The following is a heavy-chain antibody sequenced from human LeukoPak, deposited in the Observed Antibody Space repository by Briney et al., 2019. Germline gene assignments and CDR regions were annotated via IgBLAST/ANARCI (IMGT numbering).Heavy chain of an antibody. J-gene: IGHJ4*02. V-gene: IGHV3-23*01. CDR2: ISGSGGST. Sequence: GGSLRLSCAGSGFTFSSYWMSWVRQAPGKGLEWVSGISGSGGSTYYADSVKGPFTISRDNSKNTLYLQMNSLRAGDTAVDYFAKAMGATLFDYWGQGTLVTVSS. CDR1: GFTFSSYW. CDR3: AKAMGATLFDY. D-gene: IGHD1-26*01.